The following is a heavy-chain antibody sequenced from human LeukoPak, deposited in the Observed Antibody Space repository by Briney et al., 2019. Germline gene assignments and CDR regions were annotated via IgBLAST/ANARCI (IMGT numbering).Heavy chain of an antibody. CDR3: ARVRSLDGDYYFDY. V-gene: IGHV4-30-4*01. CDR1: GGSISSGDYY. J-gene: IGHJ4*02. CDR2: IYYSGST. Sequence: PSETLSLTCTVSGGSISSGDYYWSWIRQPPGKGLEWIGYIYYSGSTYYNPSLKSRVTISVDTSKNQFSLKLSSVTAADTAVYYCARVRSLDGDYYFDYWGQGTLVTVSS. D-gene: IGHD4-17*01.